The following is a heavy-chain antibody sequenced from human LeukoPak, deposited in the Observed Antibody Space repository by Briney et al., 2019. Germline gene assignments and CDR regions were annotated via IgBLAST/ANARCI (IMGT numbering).Heavy chain of an antibody. J-gene: IGHJ4*02. Sequence: QSGGSLRLSCAASGFTFSSYAMSWVRQAPGKGLEWVSAISGSGGSTCYADSVKGRFTISRDNSKNTLYLQMNSLRAEDTAVYYCANHHFDWLFDYWGQGTLVTVSS. CDR1: GFTFSSYA. CDR2: ISGSGGST. V-gene: IGHV3-23*01. D-gene: IGHD3-9*01. CDR3: ANHHFDWLFDY.